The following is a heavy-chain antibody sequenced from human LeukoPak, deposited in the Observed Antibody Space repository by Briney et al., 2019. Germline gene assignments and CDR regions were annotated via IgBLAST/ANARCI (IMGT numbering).Heavy chain of an antibody. CDR1: GFIFSSYS. D-gene: IGHD5-24*01. J-gene: IGHJ4*02. V-gene: IGHV3-48*04. CDR3: TTYGRDGYRGYF. CDR2: IKGPSDTI. Sequence: PGGSLRLSCAASGFIFSSYSMSWVRQAPGKGLEWVSYIKGPSDTIYYADSVKGRFSISRDNAKYSVYLQMSSLRAEDTAVYYCTTYGRDGYRGYFWGQGALVTVSS.